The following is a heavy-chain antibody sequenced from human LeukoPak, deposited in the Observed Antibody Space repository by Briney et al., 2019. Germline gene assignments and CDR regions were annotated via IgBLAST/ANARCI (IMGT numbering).Heavy chain of an antibody. Sequence: SETLSLTCSVSGDSVDSVSYYWGWIRQAPGKGPEWIASIDYSGRTFYNPSLRSRVTISVDTSNNDFSLNPTSVTAADTAVYYCATEFYDFLSGESWFDPWGQGALVTVS. D-gene: IGHD3-9*01. CDR2: IDYSGRT. J-gene: IGHJ5*02. CDR1: GDSVDSVSYY. CDR3: ATEFYDFLSGESWFDP. V-gene: IGHV4-39*07.